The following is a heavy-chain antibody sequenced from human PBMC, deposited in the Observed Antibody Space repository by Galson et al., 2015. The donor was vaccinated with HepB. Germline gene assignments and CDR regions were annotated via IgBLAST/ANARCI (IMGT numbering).Heavy chain of an antibody. CDR2: ISYDGSNK. D-gene: IGHD6-13*01. Sequence: SLRLTCAASGFTFSSYAMHWVRQAPGKGLEWVAVISYDGSNKYYADSVKGRFTISRDNSKNTLYLQMNSLRAEDTAVYYCARDMGYSSSWYTSYFDYWGQGTLVTVSS. CDR1: GFTFSSYA. J-gene: IGHJ4*02. V-gene: IGHV3-30*04. CDR3: ARDMGYSSSWYTSYFDY.